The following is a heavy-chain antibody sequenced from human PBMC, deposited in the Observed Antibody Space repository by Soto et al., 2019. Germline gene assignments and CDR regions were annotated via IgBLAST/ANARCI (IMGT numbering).Heavy chain of an antibody. J-gene: IGHJ4*01. V-gene: IGHV1-18*01. CDR2: ISPYSGKT. CDR3: AREGLFLLPDY. D-gene: IGHD3-22*01. CDR1: GYTFTNND. Sequence: ASVKVSCKTSGYTFTNNDVCWVRQTPGQGLEWMGWISPYSGKTNYARKFKGRVTMTTDTSTSTVYMELTSLTSDDTAVYYCAREGLFLLPDYWG.